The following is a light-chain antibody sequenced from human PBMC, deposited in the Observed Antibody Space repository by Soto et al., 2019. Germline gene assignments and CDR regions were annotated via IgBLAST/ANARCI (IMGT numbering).Light chain of an antibody. V-gene: IGKV1-39*01. CDR1: QSISSY. CDR3: KQSDSTAWT. CDR2: AAS. Sequence: DIQMTQSPSSLSASVGDRVTITCRASQSISSYLNWYQQKPGKAPKLLIYAASSLQSGVPSRFSGSGSGTDFTLTISSLQPEDFATYYCKQSDSTAWTFGQGTKGEIK. J-gene: IGKJ1*01.